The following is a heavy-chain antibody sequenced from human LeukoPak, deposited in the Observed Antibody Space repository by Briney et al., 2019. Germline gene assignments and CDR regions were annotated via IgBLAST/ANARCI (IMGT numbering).Heavy chain of an antibody. D-gene: IGHD2-15*01. CDR1: GYTFTSYG. V-gene: IGHV1-18*01. CDR2: ISAYNGNT. J-gene: IGHJ3*02. CDR3: ARDQEVVVVVAQDAFDT. Sequence: ASVKVSCKASGYTFTSYGISWVRQAPGQGLEWMGWISAYNGNTNYAQKLQGSVTMTTDTSTSTAYMELRSLRSDDTAVYYCARDQEVVVVVAQDAFDTWGQGTMVTVSS.